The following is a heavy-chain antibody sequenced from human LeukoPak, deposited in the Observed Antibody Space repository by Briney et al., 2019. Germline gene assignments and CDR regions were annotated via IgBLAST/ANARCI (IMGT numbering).Heavy chain of an antibody. J-gene: IGHJ1*01. V-gene: IGHV3-23*01. CDR2: ISGSGGST. CDR1: GFTFSSYA. CDR3: AKDGVLRWYGFEYSQH. D-gene: IGHD4-23*01. Sequence: PGGSLRLSCAASGFTFSSYAMSWVRQAPGKGLEWVSAISGSGGSTYYADSVKGRFTISRDNSKNTLYLQMNSLRAEDTAVYYCAKDGVLRWYGFEYSQHWGQGTLVTVSS.